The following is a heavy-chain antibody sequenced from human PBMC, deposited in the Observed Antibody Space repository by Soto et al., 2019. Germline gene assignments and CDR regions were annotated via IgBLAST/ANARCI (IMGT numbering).Heavy chain of an antibody. V-gene: IGHV2-5*08. D-gene: IGHD3-22*01. Sequence: TLSLTCTVSGGSISSYYWSWIRQPPGKALEWLGLIYWDGDKRYSPSLKTRLSITKDTSKNQVVLKMTNMDPADTATYFCARTPYDSADYKRVAWYFDFWGPGTLVTVSS. CDR3: ARTPYDSADYKRVAWYFDF. CDR2: IYWDGDK. CDR1: GGSISSYYW. J-gene: IGHJ2*01.